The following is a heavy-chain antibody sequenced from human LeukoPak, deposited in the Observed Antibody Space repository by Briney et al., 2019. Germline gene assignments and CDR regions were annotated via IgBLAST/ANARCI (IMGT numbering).Heavy chain of an antibody. J-gene: IGHJ1*01. CDR1: GYTFTSYY. D-gene: IGHD2-15*01. V-gene: IGHV1-46*01. CDR3: ARDSTVVVVAATQYFQH. CDR2: INPSGGST. Sequence: ASVKVSCKASGYTFTSYYMHWVRQAPGQGLEWMGIINPSGGSTSCAQKFQGRVTMTRDTSTSTVYMELSSLRSEDTAVYYCARDSTVVVVAATQYFQHWGQGTLVTVSS.